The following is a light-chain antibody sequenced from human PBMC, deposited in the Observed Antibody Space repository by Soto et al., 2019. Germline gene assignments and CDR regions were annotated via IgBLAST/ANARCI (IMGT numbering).Light chain of an antibody. CDR2: AAS. CDR1: QSISSY. J-gene: IGKJ1*01. Sequence: DIQMTQSPSSLSASVGDRFTITCRASQSISSYLNWYQQKPGKAPKLLIYAASSLQSGVPSRFSGSGSGTEFTLTISNLQPDDFATYYCQHYNSYSEAFGQGTKVDIK. CDR3: QHYNSYSEA. V-gene: IGKV1-39*01.